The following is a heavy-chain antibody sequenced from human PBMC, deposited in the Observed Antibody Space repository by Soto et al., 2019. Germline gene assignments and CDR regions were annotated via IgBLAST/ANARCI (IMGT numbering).Heavy chain of an antibody. J-gene: IGHJ6*02. CDR2: IYPGDSDT. CDR3: ARRAVPAAPPFIGYYYGMDV. CDR1: GYSFTSYW. Sequence: GESLKISCKGSGYSFTSYWIGWVRQMPGKGLEWMGIIYPGDSDTRYSPSFQGQVTISADKSISTAYLQWSSLKASDTAMYYCARRAVPAAPPFIGYYYGMDVWGQGTTVTVSS. D-gene: IGHD2-2*01. V-gene: IGHV5-51*01.